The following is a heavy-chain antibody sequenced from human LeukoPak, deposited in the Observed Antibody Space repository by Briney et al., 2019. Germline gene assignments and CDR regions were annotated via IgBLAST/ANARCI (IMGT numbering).Heavy chain of an antibody. CDR2: TYYRSKWYN. Sequence: SQTLSLTCAISGDSVSSNSAAWNWIRQSPSRGLEWLGRTYYRSKWYNDYAVSVKSRITIKPDTSKNQFSLQLNSVTPEDTAVYYCARGGMRVGGTSWLDPWGQGTLVTVSS. J-gene: IGHJ5*02. CDR1: GDSVSSNSAA. CDR3: ARGGMRVGGTSWLDP. V-gene: IGHV6-1*01. D-gene: IGHD1-26*01.